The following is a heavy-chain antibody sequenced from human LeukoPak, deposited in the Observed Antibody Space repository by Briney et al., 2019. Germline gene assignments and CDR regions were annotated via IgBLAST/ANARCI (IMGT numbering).Heavy chain of an antibody. Sequence: KTSQTLSLTCTVSGGSISSGDYYWSWIRQPPGKGLEWIGYIYYSGSTYYNPSLKSRVTISVDTSKNQFSLKLSSVTAADTAVYYCARSIAVAEVLYFQHWGQGTLVTVSS. CDR2: IYYSGST. J-gene: IGHJ1*01. D-gene: IGHD6-19*01. CDR1: GGSISSGDYY. CDR3: ARSIAVAEVLYFQH. V-gene: IGHV4-30-4*08.